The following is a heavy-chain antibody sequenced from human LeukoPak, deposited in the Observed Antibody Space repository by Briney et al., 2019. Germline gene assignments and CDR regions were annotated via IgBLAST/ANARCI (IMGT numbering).Heavy chain of an antibody. V-gene: IGHV1-69*05. J-gene: IGHJ4*02. CDR1: GGTFSSYA. D-gene: IGHD1-26*01. CDR2: IIPIFGTA. CDR3: ASPSGSYPNFGY. Sequence: SVKVSCKASGGTFSSYAISWVRQAPGQGLEWMGGIIPIFGTANYAQKFQGRVTITTDESTSTAYMELSSLRSEDTAVYYCASPSGSYPNFGYWGQGTLVTVSS.